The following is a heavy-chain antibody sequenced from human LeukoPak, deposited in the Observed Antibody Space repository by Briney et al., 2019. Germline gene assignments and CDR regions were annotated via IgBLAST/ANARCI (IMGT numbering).Heavy chain of an antibody. J-gene: IGHJ4*02. CDR2: IPYDESNK. V-gene: IGHV3-30*02. CDR3: AKDNPVLDS. Sequence: PGGSLRLSCAASGFTFSSFGMHWVRQAPGKGLEWVSHIPYDESNKYYADSVKGRFAISRDTYKNTLFLQMNSLRVEDTAVYYCAKDNPVLDSWGQGTLVTVSS. CDR1: GFTFSSFG.